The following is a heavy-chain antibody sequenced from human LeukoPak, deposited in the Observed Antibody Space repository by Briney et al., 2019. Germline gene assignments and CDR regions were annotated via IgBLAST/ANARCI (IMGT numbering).Heavy chain of an antibody. V-gene: IGHV4-34*01. D-gene: IGHD3-3*01. CDR3: ARGRQYYDFWSGYSRYNWFDP. Sequence: NSSETLSLTCAVYGGSFSGYYWSWIRQPPGKGLEWIGEINHSGSTNYNPSLKSRVTISVDTSKNQFSLKLSSVTAADTAVYYCARGRQYYDFWSGYSRYNWFDPWGQGTLVTVSS. J-gene: IGHJ5*02. CDR2: INHSGST. CDR1: GGSFSGYY.